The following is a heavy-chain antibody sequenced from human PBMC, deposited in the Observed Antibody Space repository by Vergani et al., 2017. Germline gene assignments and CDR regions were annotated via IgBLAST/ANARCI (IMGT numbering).Heavy chain of an antibody. CDR2: INPSGVST. CDR1: GYTFTTSY. V-gene: IGHV1-46*01. D-gene: IGHD6-13*01. J-gene: IGHJ5*02. CDR3: ARARLRSRNWFDP. Sequence: QLQLVHPGAEVNKPGASVKVSCKPSGYTFTTSYMHWVRQPPGQWLEWMGIINPSGVSTSNARKFKGRVTMTRDTSTSTVYMELSSLRAEDTAVYYCARARLRSRNWFDPWGQGTLVTVSS.